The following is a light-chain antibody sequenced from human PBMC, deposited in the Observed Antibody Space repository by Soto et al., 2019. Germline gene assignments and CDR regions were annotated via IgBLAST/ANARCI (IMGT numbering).Light chain of an antibody. CDR3: QQRSNWPGIT. CDR1: QGVSSY. J-gene: IGKJ5*01. V-gene: IGKV3-11*01. Sequence: IVLTQSPATLSLSPGERATLSCRASQGVSSYLAWYQQKPGQAPRLLIYDASNRATGIPARFSGSGSGTDFTLTISSLEPEDFAVYYCQQRSNWPGITFGQGTRLEIK. CDR2: DAS.